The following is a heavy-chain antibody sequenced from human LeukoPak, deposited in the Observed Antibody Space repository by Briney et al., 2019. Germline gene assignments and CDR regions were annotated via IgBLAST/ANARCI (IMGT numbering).Heavy chain of an antibody. CDR1: GGSISNYY. CDR3: ARESGYYYDTSGYTFDY. CDR2: IYTSGST. Sequence: SETLSLTCTVSGGSISNYYWSWIRQSAGKGLEWIGRIYTSGSTNYNPSLKSRVSMSVDTSKNQFSLRLRSVTAADTAVYYRARESGYYYDTSGYTFDYWGQGIVVTVSS. J-gene: IGHJ4*02. D-gene: IGHD3-22*01. V-gene: IGHV4-4*07.